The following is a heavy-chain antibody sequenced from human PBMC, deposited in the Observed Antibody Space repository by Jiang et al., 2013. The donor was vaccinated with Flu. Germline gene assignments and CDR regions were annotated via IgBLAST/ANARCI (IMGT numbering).Heavy chain of an antibody. CDR2: IYYSGST. CDR3: ARSYRINWFDP. J-gene: IGHJ5*02. CDR1: GGSISSSSYY. Sequence: LLKPSETLSLTCTVSGGSISSSSYYWGWIRQPPGKGLEWIGSIYYSGSTDYNPSLKSRVTISVDTSKNQFSLKLSSVTAADTAVYYCARSYRINWFDPWGQGTLVTVSS. V-gene: IGHV4-39*01. D-gene: IGHD1-14*01.